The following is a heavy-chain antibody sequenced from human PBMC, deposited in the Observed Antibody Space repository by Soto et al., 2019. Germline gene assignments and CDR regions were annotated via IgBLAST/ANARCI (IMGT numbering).Heavy chain of an antibody. Sequence: SVKGSCKASGYTFINYYMHRVRHAPGQRLEWMGVINPNGSSTTYAQKFQGRVTLTRDTSTNTVNMELSSLRSEDTAVYYCAREKWLVRRNDPFDIWGQGTMVIVSS. V-gene: IGHV1-46*01. D-gene: IGHD6-19*01. CDR3: AREKWLVRRNDPFDI. J-gene: IGHJ3*02. CDR2: INPNGSST. CDR1: GYTFINYY.